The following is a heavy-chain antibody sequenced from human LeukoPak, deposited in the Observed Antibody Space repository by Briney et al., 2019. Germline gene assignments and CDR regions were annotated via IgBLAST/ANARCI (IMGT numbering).Heavy chain of an antibody. CDR3: VRDNYDSSGYYLG. CDR2: ISSSGTTI. J-gene: IGHJ4*02. D-gene: IGHD3-22*01. CDR1: GFTFSSYA. Sequence: GGTLRLSCAASGFTFSSYAMSWVRQAPGKGLEWVSYISSSGTTIYYAASVKGRFTISRDKDKNSLYLQMNSLRAQDTAVYYCVRDNYDSSGYYLGWGQGTLVTVSS. V-gene: IGHV3-48*01.